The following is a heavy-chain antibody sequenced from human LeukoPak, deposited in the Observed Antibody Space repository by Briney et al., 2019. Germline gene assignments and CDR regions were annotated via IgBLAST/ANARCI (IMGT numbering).Heavy chain of an antibody. CDR2: ISSSSSYI. V-gene: IGHV3-21*01. Sequence: GGSLRLSCAASGFTFSSYSMNWVRQAPGKGLEWVSSISSSSSYIYYADSVKGRFTIFRDNAKNSLYLQMNSLKAEDTAVYYCAELGITMIGGVWGKGTTVTISS. CDR1: GFTFSSYS. J-gene: IGHJ6*04. D-gene: IGHD3-10*02. CDR3: AELGITMIGGV.